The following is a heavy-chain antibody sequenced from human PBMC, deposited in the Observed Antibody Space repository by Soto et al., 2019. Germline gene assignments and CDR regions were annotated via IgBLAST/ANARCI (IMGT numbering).Heavy chain of an antibody. Sequence: PGGSLRLSCKASRGVLRSSGFSLLRQAPGQGLDWMGRIIPLLGTSKSAQNFQGRVTITADESTSTVNMELSSLTSEDTALYYSARGLVDILGGFDLWGQGTLVTVSS. CDR1: RGVLRSSG. CDR3: ARGLVDILGGFDL. CDR2: IIPLLGTS. D-gene: IGHD5-12*01. J-gene: IGHJ5*02. V-gene: IGHV1-69*11.